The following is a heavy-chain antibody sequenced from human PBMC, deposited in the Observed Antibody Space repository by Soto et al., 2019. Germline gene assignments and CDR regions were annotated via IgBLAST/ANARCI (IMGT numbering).Heavy chain of an antibody. CDR1: GFTFSSYW. CDR2: INSDGSST. V-gene: IGHV3-74*01. Sequence: EVQLVESGGGLVQPGGSLRLSCAASGFTFSSYWMHWVRQAPGKGLVWVLRINSDGSSTGYADSVMGRFTISRDNAKNTLYLQMNSLRAEDTAVYYCARDQGYCSGGSCYVAGYWGQGTLVTVSS. CDR3: ARDQGYCSGGSCYVAGY. D-gene: IGHD2-15*01. J-gene: IGHJ4*02.